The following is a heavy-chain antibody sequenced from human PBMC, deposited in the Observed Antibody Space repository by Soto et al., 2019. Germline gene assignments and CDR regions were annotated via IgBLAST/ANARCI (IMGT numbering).Heavy chain of an antibody. CDR1: GGSISSYY. Sequence: PSETLSLTCTVSGGSISSYYWSWIRQPPGKGPEWIGYIYYSGSTNYNPSLKSRVTISVDTSKNQFSLKLSSVTAVDTAVYYCARLSNWFDPWGQGTLVTVSS. V-gene: IGHV4-59*01. CDR2: IYYSGST. J-gene: IGHJ5*02. CDR3: ARLSNWFDP.